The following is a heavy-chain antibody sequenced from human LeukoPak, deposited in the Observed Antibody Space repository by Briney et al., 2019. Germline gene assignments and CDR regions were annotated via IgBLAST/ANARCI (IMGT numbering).Heavy chain of an antibody. J-gene: IGHJ4*02. CDR2: ISWNSSSI. CDR3: SKDLSGKGREYGIDFDC. CDR1: GFTFDDYG. Sequence: PGGSLTLSCAASGFTFDDYGMHWVRQAPGPGLELVSGISWNSSSIGYEDSVKGRFTISRDNAKNYLYLQMHSLRAEADALYYCSKDLSGKGREYGIDFDCWGQGTLVTVFS. V-gene: IGHV3-9*01. D-gene: IGHD2/OR15-2a*01.